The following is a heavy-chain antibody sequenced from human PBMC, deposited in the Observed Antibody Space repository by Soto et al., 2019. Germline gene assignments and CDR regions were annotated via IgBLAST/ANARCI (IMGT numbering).Heavy chain of an antibody. V-gene: IGHV3-33*01. Sequence: QVQLVESGGGVVQPGRSLRLSCAASGFTFSSYGMHWVRQAPGKGLEWVAVIWYDGSNKYYADSVKGRFTISRDNSKNTLYLQMNRLRAEDTAVYYCARENRYSVAGTTEFDYWGQGTLVTVSS. J-gene: IGHJ4*02. CDR3: ARENRYSVAGTTEFDY. CDR1: GFTFSSYG. D-gene: IGHD6-19*01. CDR2: IWYDGSNK.